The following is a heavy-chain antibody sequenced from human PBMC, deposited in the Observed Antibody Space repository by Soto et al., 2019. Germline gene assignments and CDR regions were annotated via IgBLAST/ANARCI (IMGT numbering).Heavy chain of an antibody. CDR2: IKSKTDGGTT. V-gene: IGHV3-15*01. D-gene: IGHD3-10*01. J-gene: IGHJ6*03. CDR3: TTDPAYYYGSGSYNHYYYYMDV. CDR1: GFTFSNAW. Sequence: GGSLRLSCAASGFTFSNAWMSWVRQAPGKGLEWVGRIKSKTDGGTTDYAAPVKGRFTISRDDSKNTLYLQMNSLKTEDTAVYYCTTDPAYYYGSGSYNHYYYYMDVWGKGTTVTVSS.